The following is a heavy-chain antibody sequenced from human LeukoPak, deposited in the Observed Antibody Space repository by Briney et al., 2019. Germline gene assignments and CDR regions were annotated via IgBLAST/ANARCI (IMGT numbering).Heavy chain of an antibody. Sequence: GGSLRLSCAASGFTFSNSAMNWVRQAPGKGLEWVAAISGSGGSTYYADSVKGRFTVSRDNSKNTLYVQMNSLRAEDTDMYYCAKEVGDYYSYMNVWGKGTTVTVSS. J-gene: IGHJ6*03. CDR1: GFTFSNSA. CDR3: AKEVGDYYSYMNV. CDR2: ISGSGGST. D-gene: IGHD1-26*01. V-gene: IGHV3-23*01.